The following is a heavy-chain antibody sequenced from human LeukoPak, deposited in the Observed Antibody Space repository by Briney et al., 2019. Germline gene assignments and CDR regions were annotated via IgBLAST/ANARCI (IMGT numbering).Heavy chain of an antibody. V-gene: IGHV3-23*01. CDR1: GFTFDDYA. D-gene: IGHD4-11*01. J-gene: IGHJ4*02. Sequence: GGSLRLSCAASGFTFDDYAMHWVRQAPGKGLEWVSAISGIGGNTYYADSVQGRFTISRDNSKNTLFLQMNSLRAEDTAVYYCAKEITVTNAMDYWGQGTLVSVSS. CDR3: AKEITVTNAMDY. CDR2: ISGIGGNT.